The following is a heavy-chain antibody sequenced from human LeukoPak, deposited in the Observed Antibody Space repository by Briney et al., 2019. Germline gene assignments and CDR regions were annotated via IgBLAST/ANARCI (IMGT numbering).Heavy chain of an antibody. Sequence: SETLSLTCTVAGGSISSGGYYWSWIWQPPGKGLEWIGYIYHSGSTYYNPSLKSRVTISVDTSKNQFSLKLSSVTAADTAVYYCARAGPSPDRPHWFDPWGQGTLVTVSS. CDR2: IYHSGST. V-gene: IGHV4-30-2*01. CDR3: ARAGPSPDRPHWFDP. CDR1: GGSISSGGYY. J-gene: IGHJ5*02.